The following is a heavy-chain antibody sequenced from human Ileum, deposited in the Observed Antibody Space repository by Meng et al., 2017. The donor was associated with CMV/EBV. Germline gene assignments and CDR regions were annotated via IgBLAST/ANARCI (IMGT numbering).Heavy chain of an antibody. CDR3: ARTWIQIFPPDFDS. D-gene: IGHD5-18*01. CDR1: GYTFTGHH. CDR2: INPNSGDT. V-gene: IGHV1-2*06. Sequence: ASVKVSCKASGYTFTGHHMHWVRLAPGQGLEWMGRINPNSGDTKYSQKFQGRVTMTRDTSITTAYLELTSLTSDDTAVYYCARTWIQIFPPDFDSWGQGTLVTVSS. J-gene: IGHJ4*02.